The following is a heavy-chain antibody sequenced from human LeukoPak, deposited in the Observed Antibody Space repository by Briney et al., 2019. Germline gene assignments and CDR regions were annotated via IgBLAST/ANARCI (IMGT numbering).Heavy chain of an antibody. CDR2: ISSSSTYI. V-gene: IGHV3-21*01. Sequence: GGSLRLSCAASGFTFSGYTTNWVRQAPGKGLEWASSISSSSTYIYYADSVKGRFTISRDNAKSSLYLQMNSLRAGDTAVYYCAREGITGTTRGLAYMDVWGKGTTVTVSS. CDR3: AREGITGTTRGLAYMDV. J-gene: IGHJ6*03. CDR1: GFTFSGYT. D-gene: IGHD1-20*01.